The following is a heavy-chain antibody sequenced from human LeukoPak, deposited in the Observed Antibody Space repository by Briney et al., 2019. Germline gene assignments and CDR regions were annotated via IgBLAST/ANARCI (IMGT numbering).Heavy chain of an antibody. D-gene: IGHD5-12*01. CDR1: GGSISSYY. CDR2: YSGST. V-gene: IGHV4-59*08. Sequence: SETLSLTCTVSGGSISSYYWSWIRQPPGKGLEWIGYYSGSTNYNPSLKSRVTISVDTSKNHLSLKLTSVTAADTAMYYCARVGIVATIPFDYWGQGTLVTVSS. J-gene: IGHJ4*02. CDR3: ARVGIVATIPFDY.